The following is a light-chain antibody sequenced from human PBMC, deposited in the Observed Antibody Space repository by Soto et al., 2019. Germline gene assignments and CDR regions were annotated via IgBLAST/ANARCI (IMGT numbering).Light chain of an antibody. CDR3: SSYTSSSTPYV. Sequence: QSALTQPASVSGSPGQSITISCTGTSSDVGGYNYVSWYQQHPGKAPKLMIYDVSNRPSGVSNRFSGSKSGNTASLTSFGLQAEDEADYYCSSYTSSSTPYVFGTGTKVTVL. CDR1: SSDVGGYNY. J-gene: IGLJ1*01. V-gene: IGLV2-14*01. CDR2: DVS.